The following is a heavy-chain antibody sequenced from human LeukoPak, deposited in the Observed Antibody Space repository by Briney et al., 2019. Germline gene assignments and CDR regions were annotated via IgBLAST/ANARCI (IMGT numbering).Heavy chain of an antibody. D-gene: IGHD3-10*01. Sequence: SETLSLTCTVSGGSISSGGYYWSWIRQPPGKGLEWIGEINHSGSTNYNPSLKSRVTISVDTSKNQFSLKLSSVTAADTAVYYCARHRAYYYYMDVWGKGTTVTVSS. V-gene: IGHV4-39*01. J-gene: IGHJ6*03. CDR1: GGSISSGGYY. CDR2: INHSGST. CDR3: ARHRAYYYYMDV.